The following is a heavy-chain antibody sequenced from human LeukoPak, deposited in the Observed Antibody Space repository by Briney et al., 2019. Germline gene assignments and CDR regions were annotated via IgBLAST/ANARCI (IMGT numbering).Heavy chain of an antibody. CDR1: GGSISSYY. J-gene: IGHJ4*02. Sequence: PSETLSLTCTVSGGSISSYYWSWIRQPPGKGLEWIGYIYYSGSTNYNPSLKSRVTISVDTSKNQFSLKLSSVTAADTAVYYCARPRRDGSPFDFWGQGTLVTVSS. CDR3: ARPRRDGSPFDF. CDR2: IYYSGST. V-gene: IGHV4-59*01. D-gene: IGHD5-24*01.